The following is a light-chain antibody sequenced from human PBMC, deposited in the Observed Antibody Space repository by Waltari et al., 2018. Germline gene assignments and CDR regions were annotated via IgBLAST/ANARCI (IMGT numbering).Light chain of an antibody. CDR2: EVT. CDR3: SSYTSSNTLV. J-gene: IGLJ2*01. V-gene: IGLV2-14*01. CDR1: SRDVGGYNY. Sequence: QSALTQPASVSGSPGQSITSSCTGGSRDVGGYNYGSWYQQHPGTAPKLMIYEVTNRPSGISNRFSGSKSGNTASLTISGLQAEDEADYYCSSYTSSNTLVFGGGTKLTVL.